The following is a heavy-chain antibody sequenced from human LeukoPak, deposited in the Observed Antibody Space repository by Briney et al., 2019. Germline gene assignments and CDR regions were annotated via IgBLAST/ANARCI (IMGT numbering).Heavy chain of an antibody. CDR3: TTMKWELLTY. D-gene: IGHD1-26*01. CDR2: IKSKTDGGTT. Sequence: PGGSLRLSCAASGFTFSSYAMSWVRQAPGKGLEWVGRIKSKTDGGTTDYAAPVKGRFTISRDDSKNTLYLQMNSLKTEDTAVYYCTTMKWELLTYWGQGTLVTVSS. CDR1: GFTFSSYA. J-gene: IGHJ4*02. V-gene: IGHV3-15*01.